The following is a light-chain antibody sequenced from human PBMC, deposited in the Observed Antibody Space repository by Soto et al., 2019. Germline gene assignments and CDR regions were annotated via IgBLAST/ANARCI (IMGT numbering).Light chain of an antibody. Sequence: QSALTQPASVSGSPGQSITISCTGTSSDVGSYNLVSWYQQHPGKAPKLMIYEGSKRPSGVSNRFSGSKSGNTASLTISGLQAEDEAEYYCCSYAGSSTFVFGAGTKLAFL. CDR2: EGS. CDR1: SSDVGSYNL. V-gene: IGLV2-23*01. J-gene: IGLJ1*01. CDR3: CSYAGSSTFV.